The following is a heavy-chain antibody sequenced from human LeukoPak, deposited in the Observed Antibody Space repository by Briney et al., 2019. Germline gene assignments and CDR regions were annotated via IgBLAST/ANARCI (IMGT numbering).Heavy chain of an antibody. CDR1: GFTFSSYN. D-gene: IGHD6-13*01. V-gene: IGHV3-21*01. CDR2: ISSRSSYI. CDR3: ARDYSSSWETFDY. Sequence: GGSLRLSCAASGFTFSSYNMNWVRQTPGKGLEWVSSISSRSSYIYYADSVKGRSTVSRDNAKNSLYLQMNSLRAEDTAVYYCARDYSSSWETFDYWGQGTLVTVSS. J-gene: IGHJ4*02.